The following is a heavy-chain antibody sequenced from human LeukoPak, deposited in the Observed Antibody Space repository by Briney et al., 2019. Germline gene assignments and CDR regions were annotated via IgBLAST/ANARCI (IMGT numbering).Heavy chain of an antibody. CDR1: EFTFSSYS. J-gene: IGHJ4*02. CDR2: LSSSSGTI. Sequence: GGSLRLSCAASEFTFSSYSMNWVRQAPGKGLEWVSYLSSSSGTIYYADSVKGRFTISRDNAKNSLYLQMNSLRDEDAAVYYCARAFRSGSYYFDYWGQGPLVTVSS. V-gene: IGHV3-48*02. CDR3: ARAFRSGSYYFDY. D-gene: IGHD3-10*01.